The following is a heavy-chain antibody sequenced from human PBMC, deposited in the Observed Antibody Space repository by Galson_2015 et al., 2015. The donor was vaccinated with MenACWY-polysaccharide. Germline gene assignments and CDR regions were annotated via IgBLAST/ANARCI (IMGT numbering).Heavy chain of an antibody. Sequence: SLRLSCAASGFIFSNYWMHWVRQAPGKGLVWVAGITTDGSDKYYVDSVKGRFIISRDNAQNTLFLQMSNLRAEDTAVYYCARLLDGGTPYDYWGQGTLVTVSS. J-gene: IGHJ4*02. D-gene: IGHD2-15*01. CDR3: ARLLDGGTPYDY. CDR1: GFIFSNYW. CDR2: ITTDGSDK. V-gene: IGHV3-74*01.